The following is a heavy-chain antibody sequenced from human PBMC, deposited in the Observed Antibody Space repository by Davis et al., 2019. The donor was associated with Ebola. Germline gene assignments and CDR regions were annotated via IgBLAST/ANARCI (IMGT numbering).Heavy chain of an antibody. CDR1: GYTLTGDY. Sequence: SVHVSCKASGYTLTGDYMHRVRQAPGQGLEWMGWINPNSGGTNYAQKFQGRVTITMDTSISTAYMELSRLRSDDTAVYYCARARGYSYVKDRITMIVEMMYWGQGTLVTVSS. J-gene: IGHJ4*02. CDR3: ARARGYSYVKDRITMIVEMMY. V-gene: IGHV1-2*02. D-gene: IGHD3-22*01. CDR2: INPNSGGT.